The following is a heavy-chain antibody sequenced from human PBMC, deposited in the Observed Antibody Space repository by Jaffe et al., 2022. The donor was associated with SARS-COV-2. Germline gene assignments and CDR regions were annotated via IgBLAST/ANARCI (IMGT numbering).Heavy chain of an antibody. CDR1: GYSFTSYW. CDR3: ALIVVVTNTDWYFHL. J-gene: IGHJ2*01. V-gene: IGHV5-51*01. D-gene: IGHD2-21*02. CDR2: IHPGDSDT. Sequence: EVQLVQSGAEVKKPGESLKISCKGSGYSFTSYWIGWVRQMPGKGLEWMGIIHPGDSDTRYSPSFQGQVTISADKSISTAYLQWSSLKASDTAMYYCALIVVVTNTDWYFHLWGRGTLVTVSS.